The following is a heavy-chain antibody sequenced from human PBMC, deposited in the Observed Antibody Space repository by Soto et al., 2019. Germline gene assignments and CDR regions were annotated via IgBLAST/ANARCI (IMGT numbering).Heavy chain of an antibody. V-gene: IGHV4-59*08. Sequence: SETLSLTCTVSGGSISSYYWSWIRQPPDKGLEWIGHIYYSGSTNSNPSLKSRITISVDTSKTQFSLKMNSVTAADTAVYYCARGPSGDKVDYWGQGILVTVSS. CDR1: GGSISSYY. CDR2: IYYSGST. J-gene: IGHJ4*02. D-gene: IGHD7-27*01. CDR3: ARGPSGDKVDY.